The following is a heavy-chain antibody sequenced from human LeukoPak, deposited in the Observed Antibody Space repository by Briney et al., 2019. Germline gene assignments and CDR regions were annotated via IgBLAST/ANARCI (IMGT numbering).Heavy chain of an antibody. CDR3: ATSAVTTGLDF. D-gene: IGHD4-17*01. Sequence: GGSLRPSCAALGFTFKTYWIHWVRQAPGKGLVWVSRFGSDGKNTVYADSVKGRFTISRDSAKNTLSLQMNSLRAEDTGVYYCATSAVTTGLDFWGQGTLVTVSS. CDR1: GFTFKTYW. CDR2: FGSDGKNT. V-gene: IGHV3-74*01. J-gene: IGHJ4*02.